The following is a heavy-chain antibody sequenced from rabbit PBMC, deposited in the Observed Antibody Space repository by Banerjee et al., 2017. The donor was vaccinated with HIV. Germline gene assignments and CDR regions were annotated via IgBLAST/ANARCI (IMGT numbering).Heavy chain of an antibody. J-gene: IGHJ4*01. CDR2: SYGGDGST. D-gene: IGHD6-1*01. Sequence: QSLEESGGDLVKPGASLTLTCTASGFSFCSSYYMCWFRQAPGKGLEWIACSYGGDGSTYYASWAKGRFTISKSSSTTVTLQMTSLTAADTATYFCARDNAGDGAYGYYFNLWGPGTLVTVS. CDR3: ARDNAGDGAYGYYFNL. V-gene: IGHV1S40*01. CDR1: GFSFCSSYY.